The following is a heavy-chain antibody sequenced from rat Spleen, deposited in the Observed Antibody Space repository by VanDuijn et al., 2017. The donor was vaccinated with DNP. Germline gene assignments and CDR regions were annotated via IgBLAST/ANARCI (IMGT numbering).Heavy chain of an antibody. Sequence: EVLLVESDGGLVQPGRSLKLSCAVSGFTFSDYYMAWVRQAPAKGLEWVATISYNGGTPYYRDSVKGRFTISRDNAKSTLYLQMDSLRSEDTATYYCTAGDYWGQGVMVTVSS. V-gene: IGHV5-20*01. J-gene: IGHJ2*01. CDR1: GFTFSDYY. CDR2: ISYNGGTP. CDR3: TAGDY.